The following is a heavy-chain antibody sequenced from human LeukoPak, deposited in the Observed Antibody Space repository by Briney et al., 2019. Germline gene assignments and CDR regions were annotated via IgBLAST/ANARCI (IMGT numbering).Heavy chain of an antibody. CDR1: GFTFSSYW. J-gene: IGHJ4*02. CDR3: ARGVGATHFDY. V-gene: IGHV3-7*04. D-gene: IGHD1-26*01. Sequence: PGGSLRLSCAAPGFTFSSYWMSWVRQAPGKGLEWVAIIKQDGTEKYYVDSVKGRFTISRDNAKNSLYLQMNSLRAEDTAVYYCARGVGATHFDYWGQGTLVTVSS. CDR2: IKQDGTEK.